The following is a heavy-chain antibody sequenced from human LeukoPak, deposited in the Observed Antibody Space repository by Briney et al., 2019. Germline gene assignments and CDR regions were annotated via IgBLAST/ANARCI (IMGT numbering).Heavy chain of an antibody. CDR1: GYTFTGYY. D-gene: IGHD4-17*01. CDR2: INPNSGGT. V-gene: IGHV1-2*02. CDR3: AKDLFYGDYPYWYFDL. J-gene: IGHJ2*01. Sequence: GASVKVSCKASGYTFTGYYMHWVRQAPGQGLEWMGWINPNSGGTNYAQKFQGRVTMTRDTSISTAYMELSRLRSDDTAVYYCAKDLFYGDYPYWYFDLWGRGTLVTVSS.